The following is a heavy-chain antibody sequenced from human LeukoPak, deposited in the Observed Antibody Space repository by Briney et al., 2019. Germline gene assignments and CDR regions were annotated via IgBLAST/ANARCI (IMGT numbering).Heavy chain of an antibody. J-gene: IGHJ4*02. D-gene: IGHD2-2*02. Sequence: GGSLRLSCAASGFTFSSYAMSWVRQAPGKGLEWVSAISGSGGSTYYADSVKGRFTISRDNSKNTLYLQMNSLRAEDTAVYYCAKDFPTSRDIVVVPAAIGGQGTLVTVSS. CDR1: GFTFSSYA. V-gene: IGHV3-23*01. CDR2: ISGSGGST. CDR3: AKDFPTSRDIVVVPAAI.